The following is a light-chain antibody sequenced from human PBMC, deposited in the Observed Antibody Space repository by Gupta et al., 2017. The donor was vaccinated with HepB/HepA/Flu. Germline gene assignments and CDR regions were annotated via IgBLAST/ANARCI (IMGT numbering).Light chain of an antibody. V-gene: IGLV10-54*04. J-gene: IGLJ2*01. CDR1: SNNVGNQD. CDR2: KNN. CDR3: YGQASDISTQV. Sequence: HAGLTQPPPVSKGLRQTATLTCTGNSNNVGNQDAAWLQQHQGHPPKLLSYKNNNRPSGISERFSVSGSRTTNSATLTILGPEAEADDDYYGQASDISTQVFGGGTKLTVL.